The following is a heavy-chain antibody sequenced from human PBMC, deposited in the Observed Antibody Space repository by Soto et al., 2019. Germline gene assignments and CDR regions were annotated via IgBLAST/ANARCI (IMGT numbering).Heavy chain of an antibody. CDR1: GYTFTGYY. D-gene: IGHD5-12*01. Sequence: ASVKVSCKASGYTFTGYYMHWVRQAPGQGLEWMGWINPNSGGTNYAQKFQGWVTMTRDTSISTAYMELSRLRSDDTAVYYCARGPQLRVATITDYYYGMDVWGQGTTVTVSS. V-gene: IGHV1-2*04. CDR2: INPNSGGT. CDR3: ARGPQLRVATITDYYYGMDV. J-gene: IGHJ6*02.